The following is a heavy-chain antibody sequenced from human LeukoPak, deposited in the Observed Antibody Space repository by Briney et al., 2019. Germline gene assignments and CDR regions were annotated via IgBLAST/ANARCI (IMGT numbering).Heavy chain of an antibody. Sequence: GASVKVSCKSSGYTFTDFYIHWVRQAPGQGLEWMGWINPNGGGTNYAQKFQGRVTMTRDTSISTAYMELSSLRSDDTAMYYCARVHWRPATHWFDPWGQGTLVTVSS. CDR1: GYTFTDFY. V-gene: IGHV1-2*02. J-gene: IGHJ5*02. D-gene: IGHD2-2*01. CDR3: ARVHWRPATHWFDP. CDR2: INPNGGGT.